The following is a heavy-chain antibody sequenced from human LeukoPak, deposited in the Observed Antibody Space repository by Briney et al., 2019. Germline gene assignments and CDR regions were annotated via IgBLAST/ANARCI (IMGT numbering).Heavy chain of an antibody. V-gene: IGHV4-4*02. CDR3: ARDVWGSGDYDWFDP. CDR2: IYHSGST. Sequence: NPSGTLSLTCAVSGGSISSSNWWSWVRQPPGKGLEWIGEIYHSGSTNYNPSLKSRVTISVDKSKMQFSLKLSSVTAADTAVYYCARDVWGSGDYDWFDPWGQGTLVTVSS. CDR1: GGSISSSNW. J-gene: IGHJ5*02. D-gene: IGHD4-17*01.